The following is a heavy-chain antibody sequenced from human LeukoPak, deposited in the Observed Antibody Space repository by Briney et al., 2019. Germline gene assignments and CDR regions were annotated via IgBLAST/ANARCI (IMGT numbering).Heavy chain of an antibody. J-gene: IGHJ4*02. CDR1: GFTFSSYS. D-gene: IGHD1-1*01. V-gene: IGHV3-23*01. Sequence: GGSLRLSCAASGFTFSSYSMNWVRQAPGKGLEWVSGISSSGDITYYADSVQGRFTISRDTSKNTLYLQMNSLRTEDTAIYYCAKDRSTTNNFYFFDYWGQGTLATVSS. CDR2: ISSSGDIT. CDR3: AKDRSTTNNFYFFDY.